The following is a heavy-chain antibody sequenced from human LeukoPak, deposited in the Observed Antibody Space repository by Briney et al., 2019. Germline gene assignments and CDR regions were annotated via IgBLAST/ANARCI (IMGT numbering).Heavy chain of an antibody. V-gene: IGHV4-4*07. CDR2: IYTAGGT. D-gene: IGHD3-9*01. Sequence: SETLSLTCTVSGGSFSNSYWSWIRQPAGKGLEWIGHIYTAGGTNYKSSLKSRVTMSVDRSKNQFSLKLSSVTAADTAVYYCARASYDTLTGYYRAFDYWGQGTLVTVSS. CDR1: GGSFSNSY. CDR3: ARASYDTLTGYYRAFDY. J-gene: IGHJ4*02.